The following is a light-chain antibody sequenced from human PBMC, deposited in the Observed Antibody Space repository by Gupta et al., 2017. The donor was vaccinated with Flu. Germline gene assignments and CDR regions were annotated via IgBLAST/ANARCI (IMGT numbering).Light chain of an antibody. CDR3: QRSDALPLT. CDR1: QDISNS. CDR2: DAF. Sequence: DIEMTQSPASVSASVGDRAIVTCQVSQDISNSLNWYQQKSGKAPELLIYDAFNLKAGVPLRFSGSGSGTYFTLTITSLQPEDFATYYCQRSDALPLTFGPGTRVET. J-gene: IGKJ5*01. V-gene: IGKV1-33*01.